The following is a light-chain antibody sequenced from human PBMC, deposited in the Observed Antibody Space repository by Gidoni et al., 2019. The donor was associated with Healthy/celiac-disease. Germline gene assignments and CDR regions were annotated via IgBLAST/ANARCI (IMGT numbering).Light chain of an antibody. J-gene: IGKJ1*01. Sequence: IVLTQSPGTLSLSPGERATLSCRASQSVSSSYLAWYQQKPGQAPRLLIDGASSRATGIPDRFSGSGSGTDFTLTISRLEPEDFAVYYCQQYGSSPRRTFGQGTKVEIK. V-gene: IGKV3-20*01. CDR1: QSVSSSY. CDR3: QQYGSSPRRT. CDR2: GAS.